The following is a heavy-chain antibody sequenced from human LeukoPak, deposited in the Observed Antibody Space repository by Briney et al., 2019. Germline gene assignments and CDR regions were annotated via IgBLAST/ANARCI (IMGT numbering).Heavy chain of an antibody. V-gene: IGHV4-39*07. CDR3: ARVAYYYDSSGPGSDFDY. J-gene: IGHJ4*02. D-gene: IGHD3-22*01. Sequence: SETLSLTCAVSGGSISSSSYYWGWIRQPPGKGLEWIGSIYYSGSTYYNPSLKSRVTISVDTSKNQFSLKLSSVTAADTAVYYCARVAYYYDSSGPGSDFDYWGQGTLVTVSS. CDR1: GGSISSSSYY. CDR2: IYYSGST.